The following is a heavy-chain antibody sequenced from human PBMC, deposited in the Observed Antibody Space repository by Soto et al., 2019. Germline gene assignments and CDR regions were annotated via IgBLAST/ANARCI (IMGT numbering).Heavy chain of an antibody. J-gene: IGHJ4*02. CDR2: MSSDGGRI. D-gene: IGHD3-3*01. CDR1: GVTFSSFS. CDR3: VKSRGGANYDFLE. Sequence: PXGSLRLSCSASGVTFSSFSMHWVRQSPGKGLEYVSHMSSDGGRIYYADSVKGRFTISRDNSKNMLYLQMSSLRPDDSAVYYCVKSRGGANYDFLEWGKGTQVTVS. V-gene: IGHV3-64D*06.